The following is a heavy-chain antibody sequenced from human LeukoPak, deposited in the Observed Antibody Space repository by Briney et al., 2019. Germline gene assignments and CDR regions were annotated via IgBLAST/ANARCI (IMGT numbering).Heavy chain of an antibody. CDR1: GDSVIYSY. J-gene: IGHJ5*02. CDR2: IYNIGRT. D-gene: IGHD3-10*01. CDR3: AREGSGSYYNWFDP. Sequence: SETLSLTCTVSGDSVIYSYWNWLRQPPGKGLEWIGHIYNIGRTNYNPSLKSRVTISVDTSRNQFSLKLSSVTAADTAVYYCAREGSGSYYNWFDPWGQGTLVTVSS. V-gene: IGHV4-59*02.